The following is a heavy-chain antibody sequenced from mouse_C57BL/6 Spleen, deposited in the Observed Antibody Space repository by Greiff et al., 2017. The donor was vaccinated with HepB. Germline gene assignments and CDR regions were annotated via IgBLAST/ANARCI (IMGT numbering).Heavy chain of an antibody. CDR1: GYSFTNYL. V-gene: IGHV1-54*01. Sequence: VQLQESGAELVRPGTSVKVSCKASGYSFTNYLLEWVKQRPGQGLEWIGVINPGSGGTNYNEKFKGKATLTADTSSSTAYMQLSSLTSEDSAVYFCAREVYYGSSPYAMDYWGQGTSVTVSS. CDR2: INPGSGGT. D-gene: IGHD1-1*01. J-gene: IGHJ4*01. CDR3: AREVYYGSSPYAMDY.